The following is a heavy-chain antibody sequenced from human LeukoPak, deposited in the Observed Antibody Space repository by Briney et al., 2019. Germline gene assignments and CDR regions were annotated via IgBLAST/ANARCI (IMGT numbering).Heavy chain of an antibody. CDR3: ARGIATIFGVVIRNWSDP. V-gene: IGHV4-34*01. J-gene: IGHJ5*02. D-gene: IGHD3-3*01. Sequence: PSETLSPTCAVYGGSFSGYYWSWIRQPPGKGLEWIGEINHSGSTNSNPSLKSRVTISVDTFKNQFSLKLSSVPAADTAVYYCARGIATIFGVVIRNWSDPWGQGTLVTASS. CDR2: INHSGST. CDR1: GGSFSGYY.